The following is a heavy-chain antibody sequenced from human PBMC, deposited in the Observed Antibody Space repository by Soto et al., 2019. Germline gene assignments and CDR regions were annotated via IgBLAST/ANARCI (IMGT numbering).Heavy chain of an antibody. D-gene: IGHD3-16*01. CDR2: ISYDGSNE. CDR3: AKGGNYSDF. J-gene: IGHJ4*02. Sequence: QVQLVESGGGVVQPGRSLRVSCAASGFTFSHYGMHWVRQAPGKGLDWVAVISYDGSNEYYADSVKGRFTISRDNSKNTVYLQMHSLRAEDTAVYYCAKGGNYSDFWGQGTLVTVSS. V-gene: IGHV3-30*18. CDR1: GFTFSHYG.